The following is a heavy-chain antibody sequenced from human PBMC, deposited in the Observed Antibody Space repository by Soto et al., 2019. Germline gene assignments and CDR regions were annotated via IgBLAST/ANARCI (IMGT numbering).Heavy chain of an antibody. J-gene: IGHJ6*02. CDR1: GGSISSSSYY. V-gene: IGHV4-39*01. D-gene: IGHD2-2*01. Sequence: SETLSLTCTVSGGSISSSSYYWGWIRQPPGKGLEWIGSIYYSGSTYYNPSLKSRVTISVDTSKNQFSLKLSSVTAADTAVYYCARSPFVVVPAPISLELPLLDVWGQGTTVTVSS. CDR3: ARSPFVVVPAPISLELPLLDV. CDR2: IYYSGST.